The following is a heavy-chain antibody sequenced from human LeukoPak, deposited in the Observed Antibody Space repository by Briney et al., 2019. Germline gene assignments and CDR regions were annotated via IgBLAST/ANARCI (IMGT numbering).Heavy chain of an antibody. CDR3: ARTGGYSYGYRSFYNY. J-gene: IGHJ4*02. D-gene: IGHD5-18*01. V-gene: IGHV1-2*02. Sequence: EASVKVSCKASGYTFTGYYMHWVRQAPGQGLEWMGWINPNSGGTNYAQKFQGRVTITRDTSINTAYMELSRLRSDDTAVYYCARTGGYSYGYRSFYNYWGQGTLVTVSS. CDR1: GYTFTGYY. CDR2: INPNSGGT.